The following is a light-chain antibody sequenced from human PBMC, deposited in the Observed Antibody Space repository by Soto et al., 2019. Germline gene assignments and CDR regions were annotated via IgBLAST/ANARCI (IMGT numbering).Light chain of an antibody. Sequence: EIVLTQSPGTLSLSPGEGGTLYCRTSQTVRSSYLAWYQQKPGQAPRLLIYGASSRATGTPDRFSGSGFGTQFTLTISRLEPEDFAVYYCQQYGSSPLTFGGGTKVDI. J-gene: IGKJ4*01. CDR3: QQYGSSPLT. CDR1: QTVRSSY. CDR2: GAS. V-gene: IGKV3-20*01.